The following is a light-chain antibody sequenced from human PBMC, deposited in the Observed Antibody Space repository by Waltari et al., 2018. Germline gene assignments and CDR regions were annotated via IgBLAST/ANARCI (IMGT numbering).Light chain of an antibody. CDR1: SSDVGNYNL. J-gene: IGLJ3*02. CDR2: EVA. CDR3: CSYAASSTWV. Sequence: QSALTQPASVSGSPGQSITILCTGTSSDVGNYNLVAWYQQHPGKAPKLMIYEVATRPSGVSNRFSGSKSGNTASLTISGLQAEDEADYYCCSYAASSTWVFGGGTKLTVL. V-gene: IGLV2-23*02.